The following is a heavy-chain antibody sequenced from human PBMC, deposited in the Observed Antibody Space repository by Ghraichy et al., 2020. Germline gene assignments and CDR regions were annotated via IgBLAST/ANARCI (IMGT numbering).Heavy chain of an antibody. CDR2: IHHGGST. CDR1: GGSISSGDW. Sequence: SETLSLTCAVSGGSISSGDWWSWVRQPPGKGLEWIGEIHHGGSTNYNPSLKSRVTISVDKSKNQFSLRLSSVTAADTAVYHCVRNGYYALEYWGQGTLVTVS. J-gene: IGHJ4*02. CDR3: VRNGYYALEY. V-gene: IGHV4-4*02. D-gene: IGHD3-22*01.